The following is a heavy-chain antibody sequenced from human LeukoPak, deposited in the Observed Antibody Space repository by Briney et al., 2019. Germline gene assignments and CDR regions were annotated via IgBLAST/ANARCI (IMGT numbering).Heavy chain of an antibody. CDR3: ARLLGYYGSGNRNWFDP. D-gene: IGHD3-10*01. J-gene: IGHJ5*02. V-gene: IGHV4-39*01. CDR2: IYYSGSP. Sequence: PSGTLSLTCTVSGGSISSSSCYWGWIRQPPGKGLERIGSIYYSGSPYYRASLKSRVTISVDTSKNQFSLKLSSVTAADTAVYYCARLLGYYGSGNRNWFDPWGQGTLVTVSS. CDR1: GGSISSSSCY.